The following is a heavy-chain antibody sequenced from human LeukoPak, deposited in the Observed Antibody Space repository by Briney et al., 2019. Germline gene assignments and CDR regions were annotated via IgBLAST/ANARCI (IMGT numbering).Heavy chain of an antibody. Sequence: PSETLSLTCAVYGGSFSGYYWSWIRQPPGKGLEWIGEINHSGSTNYNPSLKSRVTISVDTSKNQFSLKLSSVTAADTAVYYCARDGGSGSRSFDYWGQGTLVTVSS. D-gene: IGHD3-10*01. CDR2: INHSGST. J-gene: IGHJ4*02. CDR3: ARDGGSGSRSFDY. V-gene: IGHV4-34*01. CDR1: GGSFSGYY.